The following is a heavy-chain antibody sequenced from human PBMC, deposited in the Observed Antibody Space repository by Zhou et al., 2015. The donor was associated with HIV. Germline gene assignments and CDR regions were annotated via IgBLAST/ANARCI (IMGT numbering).Heavy chain of an antibody. J-gene: IGHJ4*02. CDR3: ARTLHSSGYHSGSDY. V-gene: IGHV1-69*14. CDR1: GGNFSNHA. D-gene: IGHD3-22*01. Sequence: QVQLVQSGAEVKKPGSSVKLSCKASGGNFSNHAINWVRQAPGQRLEWMGGRIPSLTTSHYTEKFQGRVSITADKSTTTAYMELSSLRSEDTAVYYCARTLHSSGYHSGSDYWGQGTLVTVSS. CDR2: RIPSLTTS.